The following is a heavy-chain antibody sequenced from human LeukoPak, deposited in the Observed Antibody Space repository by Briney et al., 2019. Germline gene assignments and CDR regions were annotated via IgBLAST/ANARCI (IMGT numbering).Heavy chain of an antibody. Sequence: TGGSLRLSCAASGFTFSSYSMNWVRQAPGKGLEWVSYISSSSSTIYYADSVKGRFTISRDNAKSSLYLQMNSLRAEDTAVYYCARDTYDSDAFDIWGQGTMVTVSS. CDR3: ARDTYDSDAFDI. D-gene: IGHD3-22*01. CDR2: ISSSSSTI. CDR1: GFTFSSYS. J-gene: IGHJ3*02. V-gene: IGHV3-48*01.